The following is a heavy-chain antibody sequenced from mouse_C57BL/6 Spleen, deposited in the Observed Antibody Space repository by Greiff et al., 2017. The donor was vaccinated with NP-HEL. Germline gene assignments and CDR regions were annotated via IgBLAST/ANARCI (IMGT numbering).Heavy chain of an antibody. CDR1: GYTFTSYT. J-gene: IGHJ4*01. D-gene: IGHD1-1*01. CDR3: ARAYGSSPYYAMDY. CDR2: INPSSGYT. V-gene: IGHV1-4*01. Sequence: VQGVESGAELARPGASVKMSCKASGYTFTSYTMHWVKQRPGQGLEWIGYINPSSGYTKYNQKFKDKATLTADKSSSTAYMQLSSLTSEDSAVYYCARAYGSSPYYAMDYWGQGTSVTVSS.